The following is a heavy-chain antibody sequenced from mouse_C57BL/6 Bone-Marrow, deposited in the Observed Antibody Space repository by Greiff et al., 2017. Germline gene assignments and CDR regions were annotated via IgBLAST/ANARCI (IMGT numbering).Heavy chain of an antibody. D-gene: IGHD1-1*01. Sequence: QVQLQQSGAELARPGASVKLSCKASGYTFTSYGISWVKQRTGQGLEWIGEIYPRSGNTYYNEKFKGKATLTADKSSSTAYMELRSLTSEDSAVXFCARGYYGSSYVLYWYCDVWGTGTTVTVSS. V-gene: IGHV1-81*01. CDR3: ARGYYGSSYVLYWYCDV. CDR1: GYTFTSYG. J-gene: IGHJ1*03. CDR2: IYPRSGNT.